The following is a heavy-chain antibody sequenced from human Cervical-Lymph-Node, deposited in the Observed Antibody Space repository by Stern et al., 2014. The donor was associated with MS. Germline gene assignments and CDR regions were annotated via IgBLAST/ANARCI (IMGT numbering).Heavy chain of an antibody. D-gene: IGHD3-10*01. J-gene: IGHJ5*02. CDR3: ARTDILLIDH. Sequence: VQLEESGPGLVKPSQTLSLTCTVSGASIRSDDYYWTWIRQPPGKGLEWIGYIHYSGKTYYRPSLRSRVTISVDTSKNQFSLNLNSVTAADTAVYYCARTDILLIDHWGQGTLVTVSS. V-gene: IGHV4-30-4*01. CDR2: IHYSGKT. CDR1: GASIRSDDYY.